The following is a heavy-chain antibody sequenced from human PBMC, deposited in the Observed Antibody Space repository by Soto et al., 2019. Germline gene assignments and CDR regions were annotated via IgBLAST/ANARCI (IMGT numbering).Heavy chain of an antibody. J-gene: IGHJ4*02. V-gene: IGHV1-3*05. CDR1: GYTFTTYA. CDR2: INAGNGYT. Sequence: QVQLVQSGAEEKKPGAPVKISCKASGYTFTTYAVHWVRQAPGQRLECMGWINAGNGYTKYAQKFQGRVTITRDTSARTVYMELSSLTSEDTAVYYCARGAGSSWPFDYWGQGTPVTVSS. CDR3: ARGAGSSWPFDY. D-gene: IGHD6-13*01.